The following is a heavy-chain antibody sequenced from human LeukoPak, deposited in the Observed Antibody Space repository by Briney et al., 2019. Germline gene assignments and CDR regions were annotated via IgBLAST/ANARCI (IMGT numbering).Heavy chain of an antibody. CDR2: IRNKPNSYTT. J-gene: IGHJ4*02. Sequence: GGSLKLSCAASGFDFSGFYVHWVRQASGRGLEWVGLIRNKPNSYTTVYAASVKGRFTISRDDSKNTAYLQMNSLRADDTAVYYCAKAYSASPGGYFDYWGQGALVTVSS. CDR1: GFDFSGFY. D-gene: IGHD1-26*01. CDR3: AKAYSASPGGYFDY. V-gene: IGHV3-73*01.